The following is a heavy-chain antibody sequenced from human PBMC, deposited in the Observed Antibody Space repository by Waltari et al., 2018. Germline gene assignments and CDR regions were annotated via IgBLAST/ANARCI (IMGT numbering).Heavy chain of an antibody. D-gene: IGHD2-2*01. J-gene: IGHJ5*02. V-gene: IGHV4-38-2*01. CDR2: IYYSGST. Sequence: QVQLLESGPGLVKPSETLSLTCAVSDYSISSGHYWGWIRQPPGKGLEWIGSIYYSGSTNYNPALKRRVTISVATSKNQFSLKMTSVTASDTAVYYCARSSVSCCNWFDPWGQGTLVTVSS. CDR1: DYSISSGHY. CDR3: ARSSVSCCNWFDP.